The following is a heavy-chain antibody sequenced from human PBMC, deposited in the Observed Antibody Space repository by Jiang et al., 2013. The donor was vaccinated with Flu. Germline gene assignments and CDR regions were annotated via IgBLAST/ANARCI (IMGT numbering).Heavy chain of an antibody. CDR2: IDPSDSYT. J-gene: IGHJ3*02. Sequence: SGAEVKKPGESLRISCKGSGYSFTSYWISWVRQMPGKGLEWMGRIDPSDSYTNYSPSFQGHVTISADKSISTAYLQWSSLKASDTAMYYCARVKAVVTGHDAFDIWGQGTMVTISS. V-gene: IGHV5-10-1*01. CDR1: GYSFTSYW. D-gene: IGHD2-21*02. CDR3: ARVKAVVTGHDAFDI.